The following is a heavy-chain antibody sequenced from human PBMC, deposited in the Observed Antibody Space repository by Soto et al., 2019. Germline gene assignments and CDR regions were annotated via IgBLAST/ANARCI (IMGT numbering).Heavy chain of an antibody. CDR1: GYTFTGYY. CDR3: ARASYDSSGYYADY. J-gene: IGHJ4*02. CDR2: INPNSGGT. Sequence: ASVKVSCKASGYTFTGYYMHWVRQAPGQGLEWMGWINPNSGGTNYAQKFQGWVTMTRDTSISTAYMELSRLRSDDTAVYYCARASYDSSGYYADYWGQGTLVTVSS. V-gene: IGHV1-2*04. D-gene: IGHD3-22*01.